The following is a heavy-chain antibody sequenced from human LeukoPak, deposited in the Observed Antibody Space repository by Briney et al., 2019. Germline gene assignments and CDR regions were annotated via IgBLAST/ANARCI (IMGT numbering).Heavy chain of an antibody. D-gene: IGHD3-22*01. Sequence: GASLKISCKGSGYSFTSYWIGWVRQMPGKGLEWMGIIYPGDSDTRYSPSFQGQVTISADKSISTAYLQWSSLKASDTAMYYCATQTGYYDSSGYYYFDYWGQGTLVTVSS. CDR1: GYSFTSYW. CDR3: ATQTGYYDSSGYYYFDY. J-gene: IGHJ4*02. V-gene: IGHV5-51*01. CDR2: IYPGDSDT.